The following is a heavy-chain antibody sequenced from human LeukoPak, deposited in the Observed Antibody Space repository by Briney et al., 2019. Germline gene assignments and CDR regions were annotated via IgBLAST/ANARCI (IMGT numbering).Heavy chain of an antibody. D-gene: IGHD2-2*01. J-gene: IGHJ6*03. Sequence: ASVNVSCKASGYTFTVYYMHWVRQAPGQGLEWMGWINPNSGGTNYAQKFQGRVTMTRDTSISTAYMELSRLRSDDTAVYYCAREGPTGAAMLDYYYMDVWGKGTTVTVSS. CDR1: GYTFTVYY. CDR3: AREGPTGAAMLDYYYMDV. CDR2: INPNSGGT. V-gene: IGHV1-2*02.